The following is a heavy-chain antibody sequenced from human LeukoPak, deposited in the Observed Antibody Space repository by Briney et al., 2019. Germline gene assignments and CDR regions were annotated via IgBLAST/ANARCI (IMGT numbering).Heavy chain of an antibody. Sequence: QPGRSLRLSCTASGFTFGDYAMSWVRQAPGKGLEWAGFIRSKAYGGTTEYAASVKGRFTISRDDSKSIAYLQMNSLKTEDTAVYYCTREAYGSGSYYNHDAFDIWGQGTMVTVSS. CDR3: TREAYGSGSYYNHDAFDI. CDR1: GFTFGDYA. J-gene: IGHJ3*02. V-gene: IGHV3-49*04. D-gene: IGHD3-10*01. CDR2: IRSKAYGGTT.